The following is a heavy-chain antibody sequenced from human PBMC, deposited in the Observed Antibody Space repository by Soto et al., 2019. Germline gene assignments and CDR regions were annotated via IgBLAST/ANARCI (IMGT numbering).Heavy chain of an antibody. Sequence: SLRLSCAASGFTFSSYAMSWVRQAPGKGLEWVSAISGSGGSTYYADSVKGRFAISRDNSKNTLYLQMNSLRAEDTAVYYCAKSLAKNREYFDYWGQGTLVTVSS. CDR3: AKSLAKNREYFDY. V-gene: IGHV3-23*01. CDR1: GFTFSSYA. D-gene: IGHD3-16*01. CDR2: ISGSGGST. J-gene: IGHJ4*02.